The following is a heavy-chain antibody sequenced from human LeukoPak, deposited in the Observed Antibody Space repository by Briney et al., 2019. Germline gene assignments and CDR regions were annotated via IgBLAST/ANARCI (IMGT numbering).Heavy chain of an antibody. CDR2: IYYSGST. Sequence: SETLSLTCIVSGGSISSYYWSWIRQPPGKGLEWIGYIYYSGSTNYNPSLKSRDTMSVDTSKNQFSLKLSSVTAADTAVYYCARDTNDCTNGLCYTGWFDPWGQGTLVTVSS. CDR3: ARDTNDCTNGLCYTGWFDP. D-gene: IGHD2-8*01. CDR1: GGSISSYY. V-gene: IGHV4-59*01. J-gene: IGHJ5*02.